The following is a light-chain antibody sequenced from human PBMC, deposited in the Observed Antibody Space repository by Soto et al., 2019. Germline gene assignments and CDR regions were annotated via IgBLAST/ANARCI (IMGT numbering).Light chain of an antibody. J-gene: IGKJ1*01. CDR2: AAS. CDR3: QKYDTASWT. Sequence: DIQMTQSPSSLSASVGDRVTITCRASQGISNYLAWYQQKPGNVPKLLIYAASTLQSGVTSRFSASGSGTDFTLTISSLQPEDVATYYCQKYDTASWTFGQGTKVEIK. CDR1: QGISNY. V-gene: IGKV1-27*01.